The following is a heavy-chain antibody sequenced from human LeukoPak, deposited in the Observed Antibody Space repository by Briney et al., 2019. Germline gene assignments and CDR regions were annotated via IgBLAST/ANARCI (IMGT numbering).Heavy chain of an antibody. CDR2: INPNSGGT. CDR3: ARLGRGYYYDSSGYYYYFDY. Sequence: ASVKVSCKASGYTFTGYYMHWVRQAPGQGLEWMGWINPNSGGTNYAQKFQGRVTMTRDTSISTAYMELSRLRSDDTAVYYCARLGRGYYYDSSGYYYYFDYWGQGTLVTVSS. J-gene: IGHJ4*02. CDR1: GYTFTGYY. V-gene: IGHV1-2*02. D-gene: IGHD3-22*01.